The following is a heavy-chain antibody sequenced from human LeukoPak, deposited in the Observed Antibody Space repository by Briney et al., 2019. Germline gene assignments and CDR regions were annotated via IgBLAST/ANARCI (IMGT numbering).Heavy chain of an antibody. CDR3: ARVGYYGSGLVI. D-gene: IGHD3-10*01. Sequence: PSETLSLTCTVSGGSISSSSYYWGWIRQPPGKGLEWIGSIYYSGSTYYNPSLKSRVTISVDTSKNQFSLKLSSVTAADTAVYYCARVGYYGSGLVIWGQGTLVTVSS. J-gene: IGHJ4*02. V-gene: IGHV4-39*07. CDR1: GGSISSSSYY. CDR2: IYYSGST.